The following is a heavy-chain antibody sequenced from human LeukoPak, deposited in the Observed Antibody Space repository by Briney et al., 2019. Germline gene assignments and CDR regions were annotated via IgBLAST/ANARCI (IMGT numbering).Heavy chain of an antibody. Sequence: ASVKVSCKASRYTFAGYYMHWVRQAPGQGFEWMGWINPNSGGTNYAQKFQGRVTMTRDTSISTAYMEVSRLRSDDTAVYYCARDPGYCSGGNCYEIDYWGQGTLVTVSS. J-gene: IGHJ4*02. CDR1: RYTFAGYY. V-gene: IGHV1-2*02. CDR3: ARDPGYCSGGNCYEIDY. CDR2: INPNSGGT. D-gene: IGHD2-15*01.